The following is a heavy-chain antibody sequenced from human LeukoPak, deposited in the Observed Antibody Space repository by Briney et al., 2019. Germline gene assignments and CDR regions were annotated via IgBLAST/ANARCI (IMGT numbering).Heavy chain of an antibody. V-gene: IGHV3-73*01. CDR1: GLTFSGSG. CDR3: AGDYNFLTGLNY. D-gene: IGHD3-9*01. CDR2: IGRQGDSDAT. Sequence: GGSLRLSCAASGLTFSGSGIHWVRQASGKGLEWLGRIGRQGDSDATRYAASLKGKFTISRVDSRNTAYLQMNSLKAEDTAVYYCAGDYNFLTGLNYWGQGTLVTVSS. J-gene: IGHJ4*02.